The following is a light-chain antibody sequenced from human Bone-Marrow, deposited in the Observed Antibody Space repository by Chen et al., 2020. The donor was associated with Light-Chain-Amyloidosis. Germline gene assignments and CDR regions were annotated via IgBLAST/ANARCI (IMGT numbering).Light chain of an antibody. CDR1: DLPTKY. J-gene: IGLJ2*01. V-gene: IGLV3-25*03. CDR3: QSADSSGTYEVI. CDR2: RDT. Sequence: SNELTQPPSVSVSTGQTARLNCAGDDLPTKYAYWYQQKPGQAPVRVIHRDTERPSGISERFSGSSSGTTATLTISGVQAEDEADYHCQSADSSGTYEVIFGGGTKRTVL.